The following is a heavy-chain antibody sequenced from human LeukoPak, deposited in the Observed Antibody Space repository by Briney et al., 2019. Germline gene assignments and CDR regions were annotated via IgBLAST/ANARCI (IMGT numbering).Heavy chain of an antibody. D-gene: IGHD2-8*02. CDR2: ISGSGGST. CDR1: GFTFSSYA. J-gene: IGHJ6*02. V-gene: IGHV3-23*01. CDR3: AKGDVVYADYYYGMDD. Sequence: PGGSLRLSCAASGFTFSSYAMSWVRQAPGKGLEWVSAISGSGGSTYYADSVKGRFTISRDNSKNTLYLQMNSLRAEDTAVYYCAKGDVVYADYYYGMDDWGQGTTVTVSS.